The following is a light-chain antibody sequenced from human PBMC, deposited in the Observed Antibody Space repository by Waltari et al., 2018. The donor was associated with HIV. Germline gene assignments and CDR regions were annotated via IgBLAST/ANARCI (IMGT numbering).Light chain of an antibody. V-gene: IGLV2-11*01. CDR2: DVN. Sequence: QSALTQPHSVSGSPGQSLTISCTGPSSSVDTFFSWYQQHPGKAPTFIIYDVNKRPSGVPDRFSGSKSGNTAFLTISGLQAEDEAEYHCCSHAGNFIFAFGSGTKVTVL. J-gene: IGLJ1*01. CDR3: CSHAGNFIFA. CDR1: SSSVDTF.